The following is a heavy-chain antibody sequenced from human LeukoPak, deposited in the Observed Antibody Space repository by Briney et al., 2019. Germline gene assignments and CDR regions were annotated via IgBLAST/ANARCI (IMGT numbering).Heavy chain of an antibody. CDR1: GYSISSGYY. J-gene: IGHJ4*02. CDR2: IYHSGIN. V-gene: IGHV4-38-2*02. Sequence: PSETLSLTCTVSGYSISSGYYWAWMRQPPGKGLEWIGSIYHSGINYYNPSLKSRVTMSVDTSKNQFSLKLTSVTAADTAVYYCARDPANYVDYWGQGTLVTVSS. CDR3: ARDPANYVDY.